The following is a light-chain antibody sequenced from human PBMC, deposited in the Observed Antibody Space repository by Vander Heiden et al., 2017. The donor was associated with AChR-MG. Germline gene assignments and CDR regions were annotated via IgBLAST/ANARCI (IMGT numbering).Light chain of an antibody. CDR3: QQSYNFPRT. Sequence: DIQMTQSPSSLSASVRDRVTLTCRASQNINSSLNWYQQQPGKAPKVLIYAACHLQRGVPSRFSGSGSGTDFTLTISPQQPEDFATYYCQQSYNFPRTFGQGTKVELK. CDR1: QNINSS. J-gene: IGKJ1*01. V-gene: IGKV1-39*01. CDR2: AAC.